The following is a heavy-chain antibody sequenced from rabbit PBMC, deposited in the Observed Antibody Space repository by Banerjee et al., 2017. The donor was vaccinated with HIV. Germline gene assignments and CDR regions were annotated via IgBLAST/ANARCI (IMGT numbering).Heavy chain of an antibody. CDR2: INTSSGNS. CDR1: GFSFSNKYV. D-gene: IGHD1-1*01. V-gene: IGHV1S45*01. CDR3: ARERDGDAGYDSLAW. Sequence: QEQLEESGGDLVKPEGSLTLTCTASGFSFSNKYVMCWVRQAPGKGLEWIACINTSSGNSVYATGAKGRCTISRTSSTTVALQMTSLTAADTATYFCARERDGDAGYDSLAWWGPGTLVTVS. J-gene: IGHJ6*01.